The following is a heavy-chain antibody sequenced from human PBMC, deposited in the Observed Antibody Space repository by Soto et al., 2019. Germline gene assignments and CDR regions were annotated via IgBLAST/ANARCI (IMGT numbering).Heavy chain of an antibody. Sequence: SETLSLTCTVSGGSIISGYWSWIRQPPGRGLEWIGYISYSGNTNYNPSLKSRVTMSVDTPKNQFSLRLSSVTTADTAVYYCAGLRGFAGSPIDYWGQGTLVTVSS. V-gene: IGHV4-59*01. D-gene: IGHD2-15*01. CDR1: GGSIISGY. CDR3: AGLRGFAGSPIDY. CDR2: ISYSGNT. J-gene: IGHJ4*02.